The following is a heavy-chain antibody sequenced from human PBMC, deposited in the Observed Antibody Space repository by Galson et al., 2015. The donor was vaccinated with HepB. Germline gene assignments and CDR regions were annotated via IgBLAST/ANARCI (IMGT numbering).Heavy chain of an antibody. V-gene: IGHV1-69*04. CDR1: GGTFSSYA. Sequence: SVKVSCKASGGTFSSYAICWVRQAPGQGLEWMGRIIPILGIANYAQKFQGRVTITADKSTSTAYMELSSLRSEDTAVYYCARPLWGTNGVWSFWGQGTLVTVSS. CDR2: IIPILGIA. CDR3: ARPLWGTNGVWSF. D-gene: IGHD2-8*01. J-gene: IGHJ4*02.